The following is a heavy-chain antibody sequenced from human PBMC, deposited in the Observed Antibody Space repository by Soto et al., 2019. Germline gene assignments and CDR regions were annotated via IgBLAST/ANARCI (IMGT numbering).Heavy chain of an antibody. CDR2: INHSGST. V-gene: IGHV4-34*01. CDR1: GGSFSGYY. Sequence: ASETLSLTCAVYGGSFSGYYWSWIRQPPGKGLEWIGEINHSGSTNYNPSLKSRVTISVDTSKNQFPLKLSSVTAADPAVYDCARRPGGLCSSGYTHLGNRLGYWGQGTLVTVSS. CDR3: ARRPGGLCSSGYTHLGNRLGY. D-gene: IGHD3-22*01. J-gene: IGHJ4*02.